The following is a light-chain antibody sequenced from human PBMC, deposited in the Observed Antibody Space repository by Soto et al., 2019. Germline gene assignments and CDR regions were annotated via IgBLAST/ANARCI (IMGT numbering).Light chain of an antibody. V-gene: IGLV3-21*04. CDR2: YDS. Sequence: SYELTQPPSVSVAPGKTARITRGGNNIGSKSVRWYQQKPGQAPVLVIYYDSDRPSGIPERFSGSNSGNTATLTISRVEAGDEADYYCQVWDSSSDHGVFGPGTKVTVL. CDR1: NIGSKS. J-gene: IGLJ1*01. CDR3: QVWDSSSDHGV.